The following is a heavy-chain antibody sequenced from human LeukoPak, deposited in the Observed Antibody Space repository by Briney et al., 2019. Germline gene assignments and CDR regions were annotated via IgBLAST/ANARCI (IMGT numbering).Heavy chain of an antibody. Sequence: GASVKVSCKASGYTFSTYGINWVRQAPGQGLEWMGWINTNNGNTNYARKFQGRVTMTRDTSTSTAYMELRSLGSDDTAVYYCARKGCFDNCYLFDYWGQGTLVTVSS. V-gene: IGHV1-18*01. J-gene: IGHJ4*02. CDR1: GYTFSTYG. CDR3: ARKGCFDNCYLFDY. D-gene: IGHD1-20*01. CDR2: INTNNGNT.